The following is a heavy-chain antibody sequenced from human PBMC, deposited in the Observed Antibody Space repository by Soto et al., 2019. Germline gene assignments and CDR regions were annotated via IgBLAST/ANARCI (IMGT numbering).Heavy chain of an antibody. J-gene: IGHJ6*02. Sequence: VSGKVCCKACGYAFTSYGISLVRRAPGQGVEWMGWISAYNGDTNYAQKLQGRVTMTTDTSTSTAYMELRSLRSDDTAVYYCARVIRSGYLSYYYYGMDVWGQGTTVTVSS. CDR2: ISAYNGDT. V-gene: IGHV1-18*04. D-gene: IGHD3-3*01. CDR1: GYAFTSYG. CDR3: ARVIRSGYLSYYYYGMDV.